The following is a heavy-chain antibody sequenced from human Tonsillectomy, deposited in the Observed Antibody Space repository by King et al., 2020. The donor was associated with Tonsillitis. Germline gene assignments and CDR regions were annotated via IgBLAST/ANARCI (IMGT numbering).Heavy chain of an antibody. CDR3: VRPFAAAGFDP. CDR1: GYNFARFW. D-gene: IGHD6-13*01. Sequence: VQLVESGAEVKKPGESLTISCKSSGYNFARFWIGWVRQMPGKGLEWMGFMFPGDSDTRYSPSFEGQVTMSVDKSISTAYLQWSSLKASDTAMYYCVRPFAAAGFDPWGQGTLVTVSS. J-gene: IGHJ5*02. CDR2: MFPGDSDT. V-gene: IGHV5-51*03.